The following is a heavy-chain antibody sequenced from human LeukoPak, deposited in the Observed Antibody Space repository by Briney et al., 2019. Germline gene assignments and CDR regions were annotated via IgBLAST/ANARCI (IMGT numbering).Heavy chain of an antibody. J-gene: IGHJ4*02. Sequence: GGSLRLSCAASGFTFSSYAMHWVRQAPGKGLEWVAVISHDGSSKYYADSVEGRFTISRDNSKNTLYLQMNSLRAEDTAVYYCARDSSAWIENFGYWGQGTLVTVSS. CDR3: ARDSSAWIENFGY. CDR1: GFTFSSYA. CDR2: ISHDGSSK. V-gene: IGHV3-30-3*01. D-gene: IGHD6-19*01.